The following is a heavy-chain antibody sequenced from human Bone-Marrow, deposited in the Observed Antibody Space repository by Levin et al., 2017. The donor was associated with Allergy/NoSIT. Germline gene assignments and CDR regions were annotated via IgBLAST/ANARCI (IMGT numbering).Heavy chain of an antibody. CDR3: ARVHLIAAAGRFDS. Sequence: ASVKVSCAASGFAFTDYAMTWVRQVPGQGLEWVSTISGTGFTTYYADSVEGRFTVSRDNSKDTVFLSLNDLRAEDTAIYYCARVHLIAAAGRFDSWGQGTLVTVSS. CDR1: GFAFTDYA. J-gene: IGHJ4*02. V-gene: IGHV3-23*01. CDR2: ISGTGFTT. D-gene: IGHD6-13*01.